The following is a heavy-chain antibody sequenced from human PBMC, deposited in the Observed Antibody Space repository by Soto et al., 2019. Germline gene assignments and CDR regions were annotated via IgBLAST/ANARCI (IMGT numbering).Heavy chain of an antibody. V-gene: IGHV3-30*18. D-gene: IGHD6-6*01. CDR3: AKGGSSHLYYYYGMDV. Sequence: IHWVRQAPGKGLEWVAVISYDGSNKYYADSVKGRFTISRDNSKNTLYLQMNSLRAEDTAVYYCAKGGSSHLYYYYGMDVWGQGTTVTVSS. J-gene: IGHJ6*02. CDR2: ISYDGSNK.